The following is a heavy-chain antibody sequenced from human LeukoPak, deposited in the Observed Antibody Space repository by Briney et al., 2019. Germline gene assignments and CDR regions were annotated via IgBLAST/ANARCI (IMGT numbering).Heavy chain of an antibody. Sequence: SETLSLTCTVSGYSISSGYYWGWIRQPPGKGLEWIGSIYHSGSTYYNPSLKSRVTISVDTSENQFSLKLSSVTAADTAVYYCAIVSGECSGGSCYDAFDIWGQGTMVTVSS. V-gene: IGHV4-38-2*02. CDR2: IYHSGST. J-gene: IGHJ3*02. D-gene: IGHD2-15*01. CDR1: GYSISSGYY. CDR3: AIVSGECSGGSCYDAFDI.